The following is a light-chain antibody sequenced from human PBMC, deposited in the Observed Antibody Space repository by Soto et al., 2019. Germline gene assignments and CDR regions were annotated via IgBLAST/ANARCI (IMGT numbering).Light chain of an antibody. CDR1: QSVSSY. V-gene: IGKV3-11*01. CDR2: DAS. Sequence: EIVLTQSPATLSLSPGERATLSCRASQSVSSYLAWYQQKPGQVPRLLXYDASTRATGIPARFSGSGSGTDFTLTISSLETEDFAVYYCQQRSNWPPLAFGPGTKVDIK. J-gene: IGKJ3*01. CDR3: QQRSNWPPLA.